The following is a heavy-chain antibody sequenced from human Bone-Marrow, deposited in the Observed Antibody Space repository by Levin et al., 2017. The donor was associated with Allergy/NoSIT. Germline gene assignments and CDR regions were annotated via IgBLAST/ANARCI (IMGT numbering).Heavy chain of an antibody. CDR3: ARERGGATNAFDI. V-gene: IGHV3-48*01. J-gene: IGHJ3*02. D-gene: IGHD5-12*01. CDR2: ITSSSTI. Sequence: PGGSLRLSCAASGFTLSTYSMNWVRQAPGKGLEWISYITSSSTIYYADSVKGRFTISRDNAKNSLYLQMNSLRAEDTAVYYCARERGGATNAFDIWGHGTMVTVSS. CDR1: GFTLSTYS.